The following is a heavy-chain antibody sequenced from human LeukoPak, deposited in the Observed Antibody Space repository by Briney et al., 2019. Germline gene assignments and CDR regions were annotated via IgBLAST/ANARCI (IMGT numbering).Heavy chain of an antibody. CDR2: ITWNSASI. V-gene: IGHV3-9*01. CDR3: ARGHPYFLDS. Sequence: SLRLSRAGSGYILHDYVMHLVRHRPGKGLDWVACITWNSASIGYAGSVRGHFTISRDNAMKSVHLQMSSLATDDTSLYYCARGHPYFLDSWGPGTPVTVSS. CDR1: GYILHDYV. D-gene: IGHD3-9*01. J-gene: IGHJ4*02.